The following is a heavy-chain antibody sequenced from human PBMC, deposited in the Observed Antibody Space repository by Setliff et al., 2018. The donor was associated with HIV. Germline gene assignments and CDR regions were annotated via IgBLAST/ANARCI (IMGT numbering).Heavy chain of an antibody. Sequence: SVKVSCKASGGSFSSYAISWVRQAPGQGLEWMGRIISIFGTANYAQKFQGSVTITADKSTSPAYMYLSSLRSEDTAVYYCARDDCQRATIRGAFNYWGQGTLGIFSS. J-gene: IGHJ4*02. V-gene: IGHV1-69*06. CDR2: IISIFGTA. D-gene: IGHD5-12*01. CDR1: GGSFSSYA. CDR3: ARDDCQRATIRGAFNY.